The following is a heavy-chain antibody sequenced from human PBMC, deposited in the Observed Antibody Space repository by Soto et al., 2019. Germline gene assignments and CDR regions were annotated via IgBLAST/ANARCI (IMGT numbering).Heavy chain of an antibody. J-gene: IGHJ4*02. CDR1: GGSISSSSYY. D-gene: IGHD5-12*01. V-gene: IGHV4-39*01. CDR2: IYYSGST. CDR3: ARHRGYSGYETYYFDY. Sequence: QLQLQESGPGLVKPSETLSLTCTVSGGSISSSSYYWGWIRQPPGKGLEWIGSIYYSGSTYYNPSLNSRVTISXXTXKXXFSLKLSSVTAADTAVYYCARHRGYSGYETYYFDYWGQGTLVTVSS.